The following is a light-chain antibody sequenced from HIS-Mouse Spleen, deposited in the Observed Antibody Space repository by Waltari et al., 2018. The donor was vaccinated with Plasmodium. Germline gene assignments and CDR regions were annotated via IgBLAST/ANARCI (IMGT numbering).Light chain of an antibody. J-gene: IGKJ3*01. CDR3: QQYNNWSFT. CDR1: QSVSSN. CDR2: GAS. V-gene: IGKV3-15*01. Sequence: EIVMTHSPATLSVSPAERATLSCRASQSVSSNLACYQQKPGPAPRLLIYGASTRATGIPARFSGSGSGTEFTLTISSLQSEDFAVYYCQQYNNWSFTFGPGTKVDIK.